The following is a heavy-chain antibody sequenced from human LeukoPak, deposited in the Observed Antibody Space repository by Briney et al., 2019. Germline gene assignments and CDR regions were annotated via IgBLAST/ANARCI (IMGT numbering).Heavy chain of an antibody. CDR3: ARVGASDAFDI. J-gene: IGHJ3*02. CDR2: IYTSGST. CDR1: GGSISSGSYY. Sequence: SQTLSLTCTVSGGSISSGSYYWSWVRQPAGKGLEWIGRIYTSGSTNYNPSLKSRVTISVDTSKNQFSLKLSSVTAADTAVYYCARVGASDAFDIGGQGTMVTVSS. V-gene: IGHV4-61*02. D-gene: IGHD3-10*01.